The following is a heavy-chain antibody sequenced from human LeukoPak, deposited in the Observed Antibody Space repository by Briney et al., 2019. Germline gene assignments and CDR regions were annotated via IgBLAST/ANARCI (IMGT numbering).Heavy chain of an antibody. J-gene: IGHJ5*02. D-gene: IGHD3-10*01. CDR2: IKQDGSEK. Sequence: GGSLRLSCAASGFTFSGYWMTWVRQAPGKGLEWVANIKQDGSEKYYVDSVKGRFTISRDNAKNSLYLQMNSLRAEDTAVYYCAREAYGSGSYWSPNGFDPWGQGTLVTVSS. CDR3: AREAYGSGSYWSPNGFDP. CDR1: GFTFSGYW. V-gene: IGHV3-7*03.